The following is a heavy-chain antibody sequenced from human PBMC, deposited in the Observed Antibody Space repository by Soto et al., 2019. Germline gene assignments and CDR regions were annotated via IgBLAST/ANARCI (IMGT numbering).Heavy chain of an antibody. Sequence: VQLLESGGGLIQPGGSLRLSCVASGFTFSDYAMTWVRQAPGKGMEWVSTISGSAGDTFYADSVKGRFTISRDNSKRTLYVEMHSLRAEDTAVYYCEKGDQERQGVFLQNWGQGTLVTVSS. V-gene: IGHV3-23*01. CDR3: EKGDQERQGVFLQN. CDR2: ISGSAGDT. D-gene: IGHD2-8*01. J-gene: IGHJ4*02. CDR1: GFTFSDYA.